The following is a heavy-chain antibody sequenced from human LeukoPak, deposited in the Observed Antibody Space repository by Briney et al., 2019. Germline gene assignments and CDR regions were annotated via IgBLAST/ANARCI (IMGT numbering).Heavy chain of an antibody. Sequence: GGSLRLSCTASGFAFTSYSMNWVPQAPGKGLEWISYISTTTTTIYYADSVKGRFIISRDDARNSLYLQMNSLRAEDTAVYYCARDRAAPTWYFDLWGRGTLVTISS. V-gene: IGHV3-48*01. CDR3: ARDRAAPTWYFDL. CDR1: GFAFTSYS. CDR2: ISTTTTTI. J-gene: IGHJ2*01. D-gene: IGHD2-15*01.